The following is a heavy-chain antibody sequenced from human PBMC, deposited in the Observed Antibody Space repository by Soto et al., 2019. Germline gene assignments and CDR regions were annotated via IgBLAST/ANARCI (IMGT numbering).Heavy chain of an antibody. J-gene: IGHJ6*02. V-gene: IGHV3-21*01. Sequence: GGSLRLSCAASGFTFSSYSMNWVRQAPGKGLEWVSSISSSSSYIYYADSVKGRFTISRDNAKNSLYLQMNSLRAEDTAVYYCAXDLLEMATISHYYGMDVWGQGTTVTVSS. D-gene: IGHD5-12*01. CDR2: ISSSSSYI. CDR1: GFTFSSYS. CDR3: AXDLLEMATISHYYGMDV.